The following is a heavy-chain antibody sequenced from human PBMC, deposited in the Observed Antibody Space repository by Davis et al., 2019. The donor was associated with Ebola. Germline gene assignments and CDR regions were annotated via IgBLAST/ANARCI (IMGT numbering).Heavy chain of an antibody. CDR2: IYYSGST. J-gene: IGHJ4*02. Sequence: PSETLSLTCTVSGGSISSGGYYWSWIRQHPGKGLEWIGYIYYSGSTYYNPSLKSRVTISVDTSKNQFSLKLSSVTAADTAVYYCASQRITMVRGVISYFDYWGQGTLVTVSS. V-gene: IGHV4-31*03. D-gene: IGHD3-10*01. CDR1: GGSISSGGYY. CDR3: ASQRITMVRGVISYFDY.